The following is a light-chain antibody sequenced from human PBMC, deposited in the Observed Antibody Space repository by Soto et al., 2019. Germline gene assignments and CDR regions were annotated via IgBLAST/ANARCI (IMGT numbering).Light chain of an antibody. V-gene: IGKV3-15*01. CDR2: GAS. Sequence: EIVMTQSPATLSVSPGERATVSCTASQSISSNLAWYQQKPGQAPRLLICGASTRATAIPARFSGSGSGTEFTLTINSLQSEDFAVYYCQNYNNWPTRTFGEGPKVEIK. CDR3: QNYNNWPTRT. J-gene: IGKJ1*01. CDR1: QSISSN.